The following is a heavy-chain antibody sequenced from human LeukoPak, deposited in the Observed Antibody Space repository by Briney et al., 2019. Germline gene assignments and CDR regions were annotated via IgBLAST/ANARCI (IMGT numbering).Heavy chain of an antibody. Sequence: PSETLSLTCTVSGGSISSYYWSWIRQPPGKGLEWIGEINHSGSTNYNPSLKSRVTISVDTSKNQFSLKLSSVTAADTAVYYCARGRGRPIQLWLPYYFDYWGQGTLVTVSS. CDR2: INHSGST. D-gene: IGHD5-18*01. CDR3: ARGRGRPIQLWLPYYFDY. V-gene: IGHV4-34*01. J-gene: IGHJ4*02. CDR1: GGSISSYY.